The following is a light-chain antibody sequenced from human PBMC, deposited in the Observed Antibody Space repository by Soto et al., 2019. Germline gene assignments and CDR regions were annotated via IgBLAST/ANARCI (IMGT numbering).Light chain of an antibody. CDR2: GAS. CDR3: QQYNNWPQT. CDR1: QSVSRSY. J-gene: IGKJ1*01. V-gene: IGKV3D-15*01. Sequence: DIVLTQSPGTLSSSPGEGVTLSCRASQSVSRSYLAWYQHKPGQAPRLLMYGASSRAIGIPARFSGSGSGTEFTLTISSLQSEDFAVYYCQQYNNWPQTFGQGTKVDIK.